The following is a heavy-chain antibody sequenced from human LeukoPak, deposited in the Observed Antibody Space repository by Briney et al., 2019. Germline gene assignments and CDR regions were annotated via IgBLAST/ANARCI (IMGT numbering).Heavy chain of an antibody. D-gene: IGHD3-3*01. CDR3: GRDRAVTIFFGTLMDV. V-gene: IGHV3-30*03. J-gene: IGHJ6*02. CDR2: TSYDGGDK. CDR1: GFTFSSYW. Sequence: GGSLRLSCAASGFTFSSYWMHWVRQAPGKGLKWVAVTSYDGGDKYYADSVKGRFTISRDNSKNTLSLQMNSLRAEDTAMFYCGRDRAVTIFFGTLMDVWGQGTTVTVS.